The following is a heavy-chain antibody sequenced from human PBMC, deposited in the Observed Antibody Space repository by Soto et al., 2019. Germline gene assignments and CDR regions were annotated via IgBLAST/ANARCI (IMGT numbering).Heavy chain of an antibody. D-gene: IGHD6-13*01. CDR2: IKQDGSEI. Sequence: GGSLRLSCAASGFTFSSYWMSWVRQAPGKGLEWVANIKQDGSEIYYVDSVKGRFTISRDNAKNSLYLQMNSLRAEDTAVYYCARGDEAAAHYYYMDVWGKGTTVTVSS. J-gene: IGHJ6*03. CDR1: GFTFSSYW. CDR3: ARGDEAAAHYYYMDV. V-gene: IGHV3-7*01.